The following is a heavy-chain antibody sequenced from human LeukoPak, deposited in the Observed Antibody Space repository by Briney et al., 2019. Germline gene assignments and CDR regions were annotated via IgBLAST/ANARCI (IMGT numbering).Heavy chain of an antibody. Sequence: SETLSLTCAVYGGSFSGYYWSWIRQPPGKGLEWIGEINHRGSTNYNPSLKSRVTISVDTSKNQFSLKLSSVTAADTAVYYCARPSGVTSSDNWFDPWGQGTLVTVSS. V-gene: IGHV4-34*01. J-gene: IGHJ5*02. CDR1: GGSFSGYY. CDR2: INHRGST. CDR3: ARPSGVTSSDNWFDP. D-gene: IGHD4-17*01.